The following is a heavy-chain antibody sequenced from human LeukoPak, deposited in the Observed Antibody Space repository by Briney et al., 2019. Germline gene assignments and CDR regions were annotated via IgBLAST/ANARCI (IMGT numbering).Heavy chain of an antibody. J-gene: IGHJ1*01. CDR1: GFTFSSYS. CDR2: ISSSSSYI. V-gene: IGHV3-21*01. D-gene: IGHD2-21*02. CDR3: TSWGDTTAEYFQR. Sequence: PGGSLRLSCAASGFTFSSYSMNWVRQAPGKGLEWVSSISSSSSYIYYADSVKGRFTISRDNAKNSLYLQMNSLRVEDTAVYYCTSWGDTTAEYFQRWGQGTLVTVSS.